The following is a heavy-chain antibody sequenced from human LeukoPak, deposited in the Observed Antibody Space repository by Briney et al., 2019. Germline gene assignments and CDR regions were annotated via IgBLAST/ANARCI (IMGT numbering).Heavy chain of an antibody. J-gene: IGHJ4*02. CDR2: ISGRGTST. Sequence: GGTLRLSCVASGLTFSSYGMSWVRQAPGKGLEWVSSISGRGTSTFYADSVKGRFTISRDNSKNTVYLQLSNLRVADTAVYYCAKLEDWGQGTLVTVSS. CDR3: AKLED. D-gene: IGHD1-1*01. CDR1: GLTFSSYG. V-gene: IGHV3-23*05.